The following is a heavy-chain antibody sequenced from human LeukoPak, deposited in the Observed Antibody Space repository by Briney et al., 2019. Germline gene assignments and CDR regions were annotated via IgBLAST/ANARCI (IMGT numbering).Heavy chain of an antibody. D-gene: IGHD3-22*01. CDR1: GFSLSSYW. CDR2: VNGDGSRT. Sequence: PGGSLRLSCAASGFSLSSYWMHWVRQAPGKGLVWVLRVNGDGSRTSYADSVKGRFTISRDDAKNTLYLQMNSLRAEDTAVYYCAREGYFDGSGYDSGYWGQGTLVTVSS. V-gene: IGHV3-74*01. J-gene: IGHJ4*02. CDR3: AREGYFDGSGYDSGY.